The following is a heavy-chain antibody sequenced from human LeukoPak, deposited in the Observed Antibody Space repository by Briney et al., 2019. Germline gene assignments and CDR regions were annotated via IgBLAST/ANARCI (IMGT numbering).Heavy chain of an antibody. D-gene: IGHD5-18*01. J-gene: IGHJ4*02. CDR3: ARDIRGYSYGYDY. CDR2: INPNSGGT. V-gene: IGHV1-2*02. CDR1: GYTFTGYY. Sequence: GASVKVSCKASGYTFTGYYMHWVRQAPGQGLEWMGWINPNSGGTNYAQKFQGRVTMTRDTSISTAYMELSRLRSDDTAVYYCARDIRGYSYGYDYRGQGTLVTVSS.